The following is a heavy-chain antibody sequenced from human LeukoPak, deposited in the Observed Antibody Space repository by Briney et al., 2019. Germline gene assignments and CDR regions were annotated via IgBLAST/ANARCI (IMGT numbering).Heavy chain of an antibody. V-gene: IGHV1-46*01. D-gene: IGHD3-9*01. CDR2: IYPSGGST. CDR1: GYTFTTYY. J-gene: IGHJ5*02. Sequence: ASVKVSCKASGYTFTTYYMHWVRQAPGQGLEWMGMIYPSGGSTSYAQKFQGRVTMTRDTSTSTIYMEMSSLRSEDTAVYYCARLYDISNSWCDPWGQGTLVTVSS. CDR3: ARLYDISNSWCDP.